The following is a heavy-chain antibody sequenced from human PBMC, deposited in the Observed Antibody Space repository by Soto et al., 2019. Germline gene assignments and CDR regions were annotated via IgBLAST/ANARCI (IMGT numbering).Heavy chain of an antibody. V-gene: IGHV2-5*02. J-gene: IGHJ4*02. Sequence: QITLKESGPPLVRPAQTLTLTCAFSGFSLTTTHMGVAWIRQPPGKALEWLALIYWDDDKRYSPSLKNRLAISKDTSRNRVVLTITNMNPEDTGTYFCAHAGDYDLLSFDHWSPGTLVTVSS. CDR3: AHAGDYDLLSFDH. CDR2: IYWDDDK. D-gene: IGHD4-17*01. CDR1: GFSLTTTHMG.